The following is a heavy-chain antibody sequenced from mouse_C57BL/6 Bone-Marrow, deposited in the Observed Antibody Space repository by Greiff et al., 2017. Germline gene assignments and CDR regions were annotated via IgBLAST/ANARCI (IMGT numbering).Heavy chain of an antibody. J-gene: IGHJ3*01. CDR3: AIISYDYDGFAY. D-gene: IGHD2-4*01. CDR2: IDPSDSYT. Sequence: QVQLQQPGAELVMPGASVKLSCKASGYTFTSYWMHWVKQRPGQGLEWIGEIDPSDSYTTYDQKFKGKSTLTVDKSSSTAYMQLSSLTSEDSAVYYCAIISYDYDGFAYWGQGTLVTVSA. CDR1: GYTFTSYW. V-gene: IGHV1-69*01.